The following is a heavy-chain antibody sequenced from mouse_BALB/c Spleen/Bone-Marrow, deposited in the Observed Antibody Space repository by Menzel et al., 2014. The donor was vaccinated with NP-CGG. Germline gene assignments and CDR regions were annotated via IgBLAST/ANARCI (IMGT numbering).Heavy chain of an antibody. CDR2: INYSGST. V-gene: IGHV3-2*02. J-gene: IGHJ4*01. CDR3: ARESMDY. CDR1: GFSITSDYA. Sequence: VQLQHSGPGLVKPSQSLFLTCTVTGFSITSDYAWNWIQQFPGNKLEWMGYINYSGSTTYNPSLKSRISITRDTSKNRFFLQLNSVTTEDTATYYCARESMDYWGQGTSVTVSS.